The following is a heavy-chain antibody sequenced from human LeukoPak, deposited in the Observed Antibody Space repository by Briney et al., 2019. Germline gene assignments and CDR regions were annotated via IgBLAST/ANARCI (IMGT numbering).Heavy chain of an antibody. CDR3: ARAYYDSSGYHYFDY. V-gene: IGHV3-48*01. CDR1: GFTFDDYA. Sequence: GGSLRLSCAASGFTFDDYAMHWVRQAPGKGLEWVSYISSSSSTIYYADSVKGRFTISRDNAKNSLYLQMNSLRAEDTAVYYCARAYYDSSGYHYFDYWGQGTLVTVSS. J-gene: IGHJ4*02. D-gene: IGHD3-22*01. CDR2: ISSSSSTI.